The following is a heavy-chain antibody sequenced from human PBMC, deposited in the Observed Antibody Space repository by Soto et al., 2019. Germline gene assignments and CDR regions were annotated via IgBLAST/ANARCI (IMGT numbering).Heavy chain of an antibody. CDR3: AREGSGYNF. CDR2: IYHSGST. D-gene: IGHD5-12*01. CDR1: GYSISSGYY. Sequence: SETLSLTCAVSGYSISSGYYCGWSRQPPGEGLEWIGSIYHSGSTYYNPSLKSRFTISVEKSKNQFSLKLSSVTPSDTAFYYCAREGSGYNFWGQGTQVTVSS. V-gene: IGHV4-38-2*02. J-gene: IGHJ1*01.